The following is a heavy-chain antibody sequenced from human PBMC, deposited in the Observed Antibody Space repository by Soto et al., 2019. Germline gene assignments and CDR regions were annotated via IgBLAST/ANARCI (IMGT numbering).Heavy chain of an antibody. J-gene: IGHJ6*02. CDR3: ATVRNNVLRFLEWPRSYGMDV. V-gene: IGHV1-46*01. CDR1: GYTFTSYY. D-gene: IGHD3-3*01. Sequence: QVQLVQSGAEVKKPGASVKVSCKASGYTFTSYYMHWVRQAPGQGLEWMGIINHSGGSTSYAQKCQGRVTMTRDTSTSTVYMELSSLRSEDTAVYYCATVRNNVLRFLEWPRSYGMDVWGQGTTVTVSS. CDR2: INHSGGST.